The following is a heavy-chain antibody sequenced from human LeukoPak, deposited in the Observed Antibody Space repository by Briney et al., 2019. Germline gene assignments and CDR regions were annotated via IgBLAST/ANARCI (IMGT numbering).Heavy chain of an antibody. CDR1: GGTFSSYA. Sequence: PGASVKVSCKASGGTFSSYAISWVRQAPGQGLEWMGRIIPILGIANYAQKFQGRVTITADKSTSTAYMELSSLRSEDTAVYYCARAPVEMATPQLTPYFDYWGQGTLVTVSS. V-gene: IGHV1-69*04. CDR2: IIPILGIA. D-gene: IGHD5-24*01. J-gene: IGHJ4*02. CDR3: ARAPVEMATPQLTPYFDY.